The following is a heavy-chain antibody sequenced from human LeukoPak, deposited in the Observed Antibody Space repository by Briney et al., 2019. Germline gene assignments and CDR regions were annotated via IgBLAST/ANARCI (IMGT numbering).Heavy chain of an antibody. CDR1: GFTFSSYV. V-gene: IGHV3-30*04. J-gene: IGHJ4*02. CDR3: AREKVGATD. Sequence: GGSLRLSCAASGFTFSSYVMHWVRQAPGKGLEWVAIISYDGSNEYYADSVKGRFTISRDNSKNTLYLQMNSLRAADTAVYYCAREKVGATDWGQGTLVTVSS. CDR2: ISYDGSNE. D-gene: IGHD1-26*01.